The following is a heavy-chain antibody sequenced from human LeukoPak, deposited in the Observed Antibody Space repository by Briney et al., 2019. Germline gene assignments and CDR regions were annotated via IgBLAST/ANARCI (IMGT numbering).Heavy chain of an antibody. J-gene: IGHJ5*02. V-gene: IGHV4-34*01. CDR2: INHSGST. Sequence: PSETLSLTCAVYGRSFSGYYWSWIRQPPGKGLEWIGEINHSGSTNYNPSLKSRVTISVDTSKNQFSLKLSSVTAADTAVYYCARRGGIVVVPAAIPNWFDPWGQGTLVTASS. D-gene: IGHD2-2*01. CDR1: GRSFSGYY. CDR3: ARRGGIVVVPAAIPNWFDP.